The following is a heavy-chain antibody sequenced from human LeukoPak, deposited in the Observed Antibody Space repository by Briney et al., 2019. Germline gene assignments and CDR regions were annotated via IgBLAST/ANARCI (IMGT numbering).Heavy chain of an antibody. D-gene: IGHD2-2*02. CDR1: GFTFSSYG. V-gene: IGHV3-30*18. CDR3: AKATRDIVVIPAAIDY. J-gene: IGHJ4*02. CDR2: ISYDGSNK. Sequence: GGSLRLSCAASGFTFSSYGMHWVRQAPGKGLEWVAVISYDGSNKYYADSVKGRFTISRDNSKNTLYLQMNSLRAEDTAIYYCAKATRDIVVIPAAIDYWGQGTLVTVSS.